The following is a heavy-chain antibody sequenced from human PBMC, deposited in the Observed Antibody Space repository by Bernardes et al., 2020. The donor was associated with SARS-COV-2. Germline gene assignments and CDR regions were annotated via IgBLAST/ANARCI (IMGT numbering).Heavy chain of an antibody. Sequence: GGSLRLSCAASGFTVSSNYMSWVRQAPGKGLEWVSVIYSSGGTYYADSVKGRFTISRDNSKNTLYLQMNNLRAEDTAVYYCARDEHGDYFFDYWGQGTLVTVSS. CDR3: ARDEHGDYFFDY. V-gene: IGHV3-53*01. J-gene: IGHJ4*02. CDR1: GFTVSSNY. CDR2: IYSSGGT. D-gene: IGHD4-17*01.